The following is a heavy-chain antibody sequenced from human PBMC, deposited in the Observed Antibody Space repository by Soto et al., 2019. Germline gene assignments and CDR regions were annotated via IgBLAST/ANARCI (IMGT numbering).Heavy chain of an antibody. V-gene: IGHV4-34*01. Sequence: SETLSLTCAVSGGTFSGYYWSWIRQPPGKGLEWIGAINHSGSTTYNPSLKSRVTISVDTSKSQVSLKLSSVTAADTAVYYCARVGQHIVVVIATQSPYYFDYWGQETLLTVSS. J-gene: IGHJ4*02. D-gene: IGHD2-21*01. CDR3: ARVGQHIVVVIATQSPYYFDY. CDR1: GGTFSGYY. CDR2: INHSGST.